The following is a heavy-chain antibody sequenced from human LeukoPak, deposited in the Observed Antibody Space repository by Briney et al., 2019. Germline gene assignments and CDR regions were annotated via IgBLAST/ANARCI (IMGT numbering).Heavy chain of an antibody. V-gene: IGHV1-18*01. CDR3: ARSREGARYDY. CDR2: ISAYNGNT. CDR1: GYTFTSYG. J-gene: IGHJ4*02. D-gene: IGHD1-26*01. Sequence: ASVNVSCKASGYTFTSYGISWVRQASGQGLEWMGWISAYNGNTNYAQKLQGRVTMTTDTSTSTAYMELRSLRSDDTAVYYCARSREGARYDYWGQGTLVTVSS.